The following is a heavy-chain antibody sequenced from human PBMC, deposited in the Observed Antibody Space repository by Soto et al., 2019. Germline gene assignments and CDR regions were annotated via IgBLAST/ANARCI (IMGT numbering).Heavy chain of an antibody. D-gene: IGHD1-7*01. Sequence: WGSLRLSCAASGFTFSSYGMHWVRRAPGKGLEWVAVISYDGSNKYYADSVKGRFTISRGNSKNTLFLQMNSLRAEDTAVYYCAKGWNSYIFSLPYLDYWGQGTLVTVSS. V-gene: IGHV3-30*18. J-gene: IGHJ4*02. CDR1: GFTFSSYG. CDR2: ISYDGSNK. CDR3: AKGWNSYIFSLPYLDY.